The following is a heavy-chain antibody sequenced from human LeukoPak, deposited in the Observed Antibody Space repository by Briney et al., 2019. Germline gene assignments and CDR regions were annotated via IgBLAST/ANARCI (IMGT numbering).Heavy chain of an antibody. V-gene: IGHV1-2*06. J-gene: IGHJ4*02. CDR2: INPNSGGA. CDR1: GYTFTSYY. Sequence: ASVKVSCKASGYTFTSYYMHWVRQAPGQGLEWMGRINPNSGGANYAQTFQGRVAMTRDMSNSTAYMQLSRLGSDDTAVYYCARETNYGNSPGLNWGQGTLVTVSS. D-gene: IGHD4-11*01. CDR3: ARETNYGNSPGLN.